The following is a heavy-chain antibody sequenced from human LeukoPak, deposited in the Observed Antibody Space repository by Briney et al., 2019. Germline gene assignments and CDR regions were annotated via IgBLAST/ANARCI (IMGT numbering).Heavy chain of an antibody. Sequence: PSETLSLTCTVSGGSMSSYYWSWIRQPPGKGLEWIGYIYYSGSTNYNPSLKSRVTISVDTSKNQFSLKLSSVTAADTAVYYCARHDQGQQLVPFDYWGQGTLLTVSS. V-gene: IGHV4-59*08. J-gene: IGHJ4*02. CDR3: ARHDQGQQLVPFDY. CDR2: IYYSGST. D-gene: IGHD6-13*01. CDR1: GGSMSSYY.